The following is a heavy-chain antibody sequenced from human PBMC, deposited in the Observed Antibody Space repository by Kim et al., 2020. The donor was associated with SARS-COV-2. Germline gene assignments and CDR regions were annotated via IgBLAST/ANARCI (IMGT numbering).Heavy chain of an antibody. CDR1: GFSFRDYS. D-gene: IGHD6-13*01. Sequence: GGSLRLSCAATGFSFRDYSMSWVRQAPGKGLEWVSDISGRGESANYADSVKGRFTISRDNSKNTVSLQMNSLRGDDTALYYCAKRPAGPNTSAWYGNYFDFWGPGTLVTVSS. V-gene: IGHV3-23*01. J-gene: IGHJ4*02. CDR2: ISGRGESA. CDR3: AKRPAGPNTSAWYGNYFDF.